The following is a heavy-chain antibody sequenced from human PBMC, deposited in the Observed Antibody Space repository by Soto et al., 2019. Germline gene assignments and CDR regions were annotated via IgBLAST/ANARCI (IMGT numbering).Heavy chain of an antibody. D-gene: IGHD3-10*01. CDR1: GYTFDSYG. Sequence: PSMKVSCEASGYTFDSYGISWVRQSPGQLREWMGWISAYNGNTNYAQKLQGRVTMTTDTSTSTAYMELRSLRSEDTAVYYCARGIMVRGVIVGNYYYGMDVWGQGTTVTVSS. V-gene: IGHV1-18*04. CDR3: ARGIMVRGVIVGNYYYGMDV. CDR2: ISAYNGNT. J-gene: IGHJ6*02.